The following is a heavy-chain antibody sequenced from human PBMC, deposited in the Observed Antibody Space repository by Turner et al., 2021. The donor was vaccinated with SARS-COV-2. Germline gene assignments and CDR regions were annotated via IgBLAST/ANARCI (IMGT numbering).Heavy chain of an antibody. J-gene: IGHJ2*01. Sequence: QVQLLESGGDVVPPGRSLRLSCTASGFTFSSYPMHWVRQAPGKGLEWVAVKSYAGDNTKYADSVKGRFTVSRDTSKSTLFLQINSLKSEDTAVYYCARGGVKMSTIYWYFDLWGRGTLVTVSS. CDR2: KSYAGDNT. D-gene: IGHD1-26*01. CDR1: GFTFSSYP. V-gene: IGHV3-30*03. CDR3: ARGGVKMSTIYWYFDL.